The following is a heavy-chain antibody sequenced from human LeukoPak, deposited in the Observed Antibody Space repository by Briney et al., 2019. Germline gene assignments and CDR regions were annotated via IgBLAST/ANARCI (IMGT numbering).Heavy chain of an antibody. D-gene: IGHD3-3*01. CDR1: GGTFSSYA. CDR3: ATHYDFWSGYFQYYYYYMDV. V-gene: IGHV1-69*13. Sequence: SVKVSCKAFGGTFSSYAISWVRQAPGQGLEWMGGIIPIFGTANYAQKFQGRVTITADESTSTAYMELSSLRSEDTAVYYCATHYDFWSGYFQYYYYYMDVWGKGTTVTVSS. J-gene: IGHJ6*03. CDR2: IIPIFGTA.